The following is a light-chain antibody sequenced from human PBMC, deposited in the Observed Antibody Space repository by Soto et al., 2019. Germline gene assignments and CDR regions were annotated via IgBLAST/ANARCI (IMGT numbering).Light chain of an antibody. CDR1: SSDVGGYIY. V-gene: IGLV2-14*01. CDR3: SSYTSRSTPLV. CDR2: EVS. J-gene: IGLJ1*01. Sequence: QSALTQPASVSGSPGQSITISCTGTSSDVGGYIYVSWYQQHPGKAPKLMIYEVSNRPSGVSNRFSGSKSGNTASLTISGLQAEDEAGYYCSSYTSRSTPLVFGTGTKVTVL.